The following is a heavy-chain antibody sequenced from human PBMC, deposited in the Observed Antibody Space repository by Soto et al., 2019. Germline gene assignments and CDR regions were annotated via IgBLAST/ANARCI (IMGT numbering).Heavy chain of an antibody. CDR3: ARDGTTQTETKGMDV. J-gene: IGHJ6*02. V-gene: IGHV3-11*01. CDR1: GFSFSDYY. D-gene: IGHD1-7*01. CDR2: ISSSGSII. Sequence: GGSLRLSCAASGFSFSDYYMSWIRQAPGKGLEWLSYISSSGSIIYYTDSVKGRFTISMDNAKNSLYLQMNSLRAEDTAVYYCARDGTTQTETKGMDVWGQGTTVTVSS.